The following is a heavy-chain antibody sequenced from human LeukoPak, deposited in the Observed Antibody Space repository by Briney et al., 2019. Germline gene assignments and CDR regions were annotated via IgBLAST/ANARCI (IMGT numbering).Heavy chain of an antibody. CDR2: IWYDGSNK. CDR1: GFIFSSHG. Sequence: GRSLRLSCAASGFIFSSHGMHWVRQAPGKGLEGVAIIWYDGSNKYYADSVKGRFTISRDNSKNTLYLQMNSLRAEDTAVYYCARSRSNVLMVYAIDAFDIWGQGTMVTVSS. D-gene: IGHD2-8*01. J-gene: IGHJ3*02. V-gene: IGHV3-33*01. CDR3: ARSRSNVLMVYAIDAFDI.